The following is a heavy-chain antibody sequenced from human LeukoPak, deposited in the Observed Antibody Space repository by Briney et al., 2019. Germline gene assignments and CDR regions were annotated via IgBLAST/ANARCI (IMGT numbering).Heavy chain of an antibody. CDR2: ISSTSSNR. J-gene: IGHJ6*02. CDR3: VRSYYGMDV. CDR1: GFTFSDYY. Sequence: GGSLRLSCAASGFTFSDYYMTWIRYAPGKGLEWVSYISSTSSNRNYADSVKGRFTISRDNAKNSLYLQMNSLRAEDTAVYYCVRSYYGMDVWGQGTLVTVSS. V-gene: IGHV3-11*06.